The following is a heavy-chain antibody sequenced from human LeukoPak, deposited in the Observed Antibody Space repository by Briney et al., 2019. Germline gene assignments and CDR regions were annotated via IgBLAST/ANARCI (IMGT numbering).Heavy chain of an antibody. CDR3: ARDLGTGSGGIWFDP. CDR2: IYSGGST. J-gene: IGHJ5*02. CDR1: GFTVSSNY. Sequence: GGSLRLSCAASGFTVSSNYMSWVRQAPRKGLEWVSVIYSGGSTYYADSVKGRFTISRDNSKNTLYLQMHSLRAEDTAVYYCARDLGTGSGGIWFDPWGQGTLVTVSS. D-gene: IGHD3-10*01. V-gene: IGHV3-53*01.